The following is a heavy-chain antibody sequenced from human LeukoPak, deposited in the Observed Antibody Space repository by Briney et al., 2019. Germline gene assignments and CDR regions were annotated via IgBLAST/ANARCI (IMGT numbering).Heavy chain of an antibody. CDR2: INPSGGST. J-gene: IGHJ4*02. CDR3: ARVINGDRDY. Sequence: ASVKVSCKASGGTFSSYAISWVRQAPGQGLEWMGIINPSGGSTSYAQKFQGRVTMTKDMSTSTVYMELSSLRSEDTAVYYCARVINGDRDYWGQGTLVTVSS. D-gene: IGHD4-17*01. CDR1: GGTFSSYA. V-gene: IGHV1-46*01.